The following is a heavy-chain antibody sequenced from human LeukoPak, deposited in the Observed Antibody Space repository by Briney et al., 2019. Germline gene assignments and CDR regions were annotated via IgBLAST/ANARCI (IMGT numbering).Heavy chain of an antibody. CDR1: GGSIGSYY. V-gene: IGHV4-59*01. D-gene: IGHD6-19*01. Sequence: KPSETLSLTCTVSGGSIGSYYWSWIRQPPGKGLEWIGYIYYSGSTNYNPSLKSRVTISVDTSKNQFSLKLSSVTAADTAVYYCARVRGIAVARYYFDYWGQGTLVTVSS. CDR2: IYYSGST. CDR3: ARVRGIAVARYYFDY. J-gene: IGHJ4*02.